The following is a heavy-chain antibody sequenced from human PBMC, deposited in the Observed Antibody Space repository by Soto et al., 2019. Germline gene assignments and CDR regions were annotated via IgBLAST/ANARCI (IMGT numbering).Heavy chain of an antibody. CDR3: ARSGDNYNRLDY. V-gene: IGHV3-30*03. J-gene: IGHJ4*02. CDR2: ISYDGSNE. D-gene: IGHD1-1*01. Sequence: PGGSLRLSCAASGFTFRSYGMHWVRQAPGKGLEWVAVISYDGSNEDYADSVKGRFSISRDNTKNLLYLQMNSLRAEDTAVYYCARSGDNYNRLDYWGQGTPVTVSS. CDR1: GFTFRSYG.